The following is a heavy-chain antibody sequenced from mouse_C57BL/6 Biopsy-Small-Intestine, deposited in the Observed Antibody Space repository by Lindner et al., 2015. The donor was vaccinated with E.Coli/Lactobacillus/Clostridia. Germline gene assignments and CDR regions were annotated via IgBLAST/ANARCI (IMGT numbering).Heavy chain of an antibody. V-gene: IGHV1-39*01. CDR2: INPNYGTT. CDR1: GYSFIDFN. CDR3: ARGGLGLYSFDF. J-gene: IGHJ2*01. Sequence: VQLQESGPELVKPGASVKISCKAPGYSFIDFNMNWVRQSNGKSLEWIGIINPNYGTTSYNQMFKGKATLTVDQSSSIAYMQLHSLTSEDSAVYYCARGGLGLYSFDFWGQGTTLTVSS. D-gene: IGHD4-1*01.